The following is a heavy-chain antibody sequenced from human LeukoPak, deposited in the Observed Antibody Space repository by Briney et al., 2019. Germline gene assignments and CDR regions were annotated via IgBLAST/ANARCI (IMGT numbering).Heavy chain of an antibody. CDR2: ISWNSGGI. V-gene: IGHV3-9*01. J-gene: IGHJ4*02. CDR3: AKGGYSYGKTDFDY. D-gene: IGHD5-18*01. Sequence: GRSLRLSCAASGFTFDDYAMHWVRQAPGKGPEWVSGISWNSGGIGYADSVKGRFTISRDNAKNSLYLQMNSLRAEDTALYYCAKGGYSYGKTDFDYWGQGTLVTVSS. CDR1: GFTFDDYA.